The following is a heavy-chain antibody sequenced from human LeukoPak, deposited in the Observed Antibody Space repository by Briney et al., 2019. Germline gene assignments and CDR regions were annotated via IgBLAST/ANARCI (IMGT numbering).Heavy chain of an antibody. Sequence: GRSLRLSCAASGFTFSNYGMHWVRQAPGKGLEWVALISYDGSNKYYADSVKGRFTISRDNSKNTLYLQMNSLRAEDTAVYYCAKRGAEVGTTIAPGDYWGQGSLVTVSS. J-gene: IGHJ4*02. CDR2: ISYDGSNK. CDR3: AKRGAEVGTTIAPGDY. V-gene: IGHV3-30*18. D-gene: IGHD1-26*01. CDR1: GFTFSNYG.